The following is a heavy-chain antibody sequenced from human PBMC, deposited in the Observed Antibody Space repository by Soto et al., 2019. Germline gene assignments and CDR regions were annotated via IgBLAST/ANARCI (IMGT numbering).Heavy chain of an antibody. J-gene: IGHJ5*02. CDR3: ARYQWNPGAFDP. D-gene: IGHD1-20*01. CDR2: VNHRGSS. CDR1: GGSLSDYY. V-gene: IGHV4-34*01. Sequence: QVQLQQWGAGLLKPSETLSLTCAVYGGSLSDYYWNWLRQPPGKGLEWIGEVNHRGSSSYNPSLKSRVDIPVDPAMTQCSLKLRSVTAADTAVYYCARYQWNPGAFDPWGPGTQVIVSS.